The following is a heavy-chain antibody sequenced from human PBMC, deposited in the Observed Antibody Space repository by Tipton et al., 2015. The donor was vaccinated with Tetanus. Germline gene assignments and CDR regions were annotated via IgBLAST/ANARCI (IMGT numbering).Heavy chain of an antibody. J-gene: IGHJ4*01. CDR1: GFTFSSYA. Sequence: SLRLSCAASGFTFSSYAMSWVRQAPGKGLEWVSYISNGGDTIYYPDSVKGRFTISRDNARNSLYLQMNSLRAEDTAVYFCATTGRERWLPMIFDSWGRGTLVTVSS. CDR3: ATTGRERWLPMIFDS. CDR2: ISNGGDTI. D-gene: IGHD5-24*01. V-gene: IGHV3-48*01.